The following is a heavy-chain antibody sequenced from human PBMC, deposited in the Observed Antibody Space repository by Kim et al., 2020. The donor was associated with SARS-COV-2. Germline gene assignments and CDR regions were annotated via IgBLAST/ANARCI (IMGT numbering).Heavy chain of an antibody. Sequence: SETLSLTCSVSSGSISGYFWTWIRQPPGKGLDWIGYISYSGSTDYNPSLRSRVTISIDTSKNQFSLKLTSVTAADTAVYFCARGVPAPHYWGQGTLVTVSP. J-gene: IGHJ4*02. CDR2: ISYSGST. CDR1: SGSISGYF. D-gene: IGHD2-2*01. CDR3: ARGVPAPHY. V-gene: IGHV4-59*13.